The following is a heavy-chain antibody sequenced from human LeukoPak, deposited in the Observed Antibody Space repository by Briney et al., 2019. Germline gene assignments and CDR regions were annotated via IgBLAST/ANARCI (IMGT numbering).Heavy chain of an antibody. CDR3: GRDALVGYFSYYYMDV. CDR2: IYYSGST. D-gene: IGHD2-15*01. CDR1: GGSISSHY. J-gene: IGHJ6*03. V-gene: IGHV4-59*11. Sequence: SETLSLTCTVSGGSISSHYWSWIRQPPGKGLEWIGYIYYSGSTNYNPSLKSRVTISVDTSKNQFSLKLSSVTAADTAVYYCGRDALVGYFSYYYMDVWGKGTTVTVSS.